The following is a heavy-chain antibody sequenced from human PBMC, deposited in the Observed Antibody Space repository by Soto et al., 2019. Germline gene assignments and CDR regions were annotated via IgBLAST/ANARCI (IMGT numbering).Heavy chain of an antibody. D-gene: IGHD6-6*01. CDR3: ARGNQHTPSSIFYYYNYLDV. J-gene: IGHJ6*03. Sequence: GGSLRLSCAASGFSFRNFGMYWVRQAPGKGLEWVAVIWHDGSNRYYADPVKGPFTISRDNSKNTLYLEIHSLRVEDTAVYYCARGNQHTPSSIFYYYNYLDVWGKGTTVTVSS. CDR1: GFSFRNFG. V-gene: IGHV3-33*07. CDR2: IWHDGSNR.